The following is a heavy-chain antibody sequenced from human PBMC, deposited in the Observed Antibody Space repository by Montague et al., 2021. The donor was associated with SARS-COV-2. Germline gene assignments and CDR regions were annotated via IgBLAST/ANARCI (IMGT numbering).Heavy chain of an antibody. Sequence: ILSLTCSVSGGSISSGGYYWSWIRHHPGKGLEWIGYIYYTGRTYYNPSLKSRVSMSVDTSNSQFSLSLSSLTAADTAVFYCARVKVGATNLIYFDYWGQGTLVTVSS. CDR2: IYYTGRT. CDR3: ARVKVGATNLIYFDY. V-gene: IGHV4-31*03. CDR1: GGSISSGGYY. D-gene: IGHD1-26*01. J-gene: IGHJ4*02.